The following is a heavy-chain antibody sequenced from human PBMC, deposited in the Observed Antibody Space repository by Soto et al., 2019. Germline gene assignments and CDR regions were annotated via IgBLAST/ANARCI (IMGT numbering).Heavy chain of an antibody. V-gene: IGHV4-39*07. CDR2: IFYSGST. J-gene: IGHJ5*02. D-gene: IGHD2-15*01. CDR3: ARGSRSPGDWFDP. Sequence: SETLSLTCTVSGGSISSSSYYWDWIRQPPGKGLEWIGNIFYSGSTNYNPSLKSRVTISVDTSKNQFSLKLSSVTAADTAVYYCARGSRSPGDWFDPWGQGTLVTVSS. CDR1: GGSISSSSYY.